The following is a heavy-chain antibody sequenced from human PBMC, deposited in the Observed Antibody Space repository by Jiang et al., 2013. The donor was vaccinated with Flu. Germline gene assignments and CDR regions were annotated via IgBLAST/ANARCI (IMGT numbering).Heavy chain of an antibody. V-gene: IGHV4-31*03. Sequence: PGLVKPSQTLSLTCTVSGGSISSGGYYWSWIRQHPGKGLEWIGYIYYSGSTYYNPSLKSRVTISVDTSKNQFSLKLSSVTAADTAVYYCARDEVSGSYFDYWGQGTLVTVSS. CDR1: GGSISSGGYY. D-gene: IGHD3-10*01. CDR2: IYYSGST. J-gene: IGHJ4*02. CDR3: ARDEVSGSYFDY.